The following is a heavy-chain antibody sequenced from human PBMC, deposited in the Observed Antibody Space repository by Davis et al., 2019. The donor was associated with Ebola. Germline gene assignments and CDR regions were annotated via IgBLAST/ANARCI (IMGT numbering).Heavy chain of an antibody. J-gene: IGHJ6*02. D-gene: IGHD3-22*01. CDR2: IYPSDSYT. Sequence: GESLKISCKGSGYSFTSYWIGWVRQMSGKGLEWMGIIYPSDSYTNYSPSFQGHVTISADKSISTAYLQWSSLKASDTAMYYCARRGYYDSSGYRPEYYYYYGMDVWGQGTTVTVSS. V-gene: IGHV5-10-1*01. CDR3: ARRGYYDSSGYRPEYYYYYGMDV. CDR1: GYSFTSYW.